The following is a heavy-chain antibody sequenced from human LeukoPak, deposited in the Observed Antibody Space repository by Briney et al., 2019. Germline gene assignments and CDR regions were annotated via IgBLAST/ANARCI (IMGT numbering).Heavy chain of an antibody. CDR2: ISYDGSNK. V-gene: IGHV3-30*04. Sequence: GGSLRLSCAAFGFTFSSYAMHWVRQAPGKGLEGVAVISYDGSNKYYADSVKGRFTISRDNSKNTLYLQMNSLRAEDTAVYYCARDRGSTSSYGMDVWGKGTTVTVSS. CDR1: GFTFSSYA. D-gene: IGHD2-2*01. J-gene: IGHJ6*04. CDR3: ARDRGSTSSYGMDV.